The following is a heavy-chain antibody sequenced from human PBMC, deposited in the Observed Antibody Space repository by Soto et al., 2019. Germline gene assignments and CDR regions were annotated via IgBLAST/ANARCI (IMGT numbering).Heavy chain of an antibody. CDR3: ARHRIEVVWRGFDY. J-gene: IGHJ4*02. CDR2: SSYNGGT. CDR1: ADSSTISDSY. V-gene: IGHV4-39*01. D-gene: IGHD1-1*01. Sequence: LSETLSLPCTVSADSSTISDSYWGWLRQPPGKGLQWIGSSSYNGGTFYNPSLKGRVAISVDPSKKHSSLQVTSVSAADTAVYYCARHRIEVVWRGFDYWGQGSPVTVSS.